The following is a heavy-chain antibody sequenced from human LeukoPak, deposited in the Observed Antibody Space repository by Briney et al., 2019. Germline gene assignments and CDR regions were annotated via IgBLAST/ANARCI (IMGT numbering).Heavy chain of an antibody. J-gene: IGHJ4*02. Sequence: GGSLRLSCTASGFPFSDYSMNWVRQAPGKGLEWISYIGISSGNAKYADSVKGRFTISADNAKNSLYLQMNSLRVEDTAVYYCARDHNYAFDNWGQGTLVSVSS. D-gene: IGHD1-1*01. CDR2: IGISSGNA. V-gene: IGHV3-48*04. CDR1: GFPFSDYS. CDR3: ARDHNYAFDN.